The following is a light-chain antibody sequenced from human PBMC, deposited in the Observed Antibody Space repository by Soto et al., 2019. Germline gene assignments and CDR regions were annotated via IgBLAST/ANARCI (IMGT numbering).Light chain of an antibody. CDR3: QQYNSYWSWT. V-gene: IGKV1-5*03. J-gene: IGKJ1*01. CDR1: QSISSW. Sequence: DIQMTQSPSTLSASVGDRVTITCRASQSISSWLAWYQQKPGKATKLLIYKASSLESGVPSRFSGSGSGTEFTLTISSLQPDDFATYYCQQYNSYWSWTFGQGTKVEIK. CDR2: KAS.